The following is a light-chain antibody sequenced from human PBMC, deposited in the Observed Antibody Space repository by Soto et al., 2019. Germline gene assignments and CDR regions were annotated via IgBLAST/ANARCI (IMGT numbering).Light chain of an antibody. V-gene: IGLV4-60*02. Sequence: QSVLTQSSSASASLGSSVKLTCTLSSDHNGYFIAWHQQQPGKAPRFLMKLEGSGANSKGTGVPARFSGSSSGADRYLTISNLQFDDEAVYYCETWDSSTQVFGGGTKLTVL. CDR2: LEGSGAN. CDR1: SDHNGYF. CDR3: ETWDSSTQV. J-gene: IGLJ3*02.